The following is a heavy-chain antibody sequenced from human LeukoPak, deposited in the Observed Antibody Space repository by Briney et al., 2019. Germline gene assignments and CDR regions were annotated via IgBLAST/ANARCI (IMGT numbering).Heavy chain of an antibody. V-gene: IGHV3-7*01. Sequence: GGSLRLPCAASGFLFSRYWMSWVRQAPGKGLEWVANVKEDGSEKYYVESMKGRFTISRDNVKNSLYLQINSLRAEDTAVYYCARDSFEADIDYWGQGTLVTVSS. CDR3: ARDSFEADIDY. D-gene: IGHD3-10*01. CDR1: GFLFSRYW. J-gene: IGHJ4*02. CDR2: VKEDGSEK.